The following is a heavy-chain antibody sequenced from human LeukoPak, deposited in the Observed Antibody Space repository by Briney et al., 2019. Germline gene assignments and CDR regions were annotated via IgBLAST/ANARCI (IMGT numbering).Heavy chain of an antibody. V-gene: IGHV3-48*03. Sequence: GGSLRLSCAASGFTFSSYEMNWVRQAPGKGLEWVSYISSSGSTIYYADSVKGRFTISRDNAKNSLYLQMNSLRAEDTAVYYCAGERRVSRLWFGELLYYYYYMDVWGKGTTVTISS. D-gene: IGHD3-10*01. J-gene: IGHJ6*03. CDR2: ISSSGSTI. CDR1: GFTFSSYE. CDR3: AGERRVSRLWFGELLYYYYYMDV.